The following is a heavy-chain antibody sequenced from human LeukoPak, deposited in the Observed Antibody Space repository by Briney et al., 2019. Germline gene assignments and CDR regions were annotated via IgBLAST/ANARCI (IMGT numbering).Heavy chain of an antibody. Sequence: SETLSLTCTVSGGSISSYYWSWIRQPPGKGLEWIGYIYYSGSTNYNPSLKGRVTISVDTSKNQFSLKLSSVTAADTAVYYCARQGGGFWYFDLWGRGTLVTVSS. J-gene: IGHJ2*01. CDR1: GGSISSYY. CDR3: ARQGGGFWYFDL. CDR2: IYYSGST. D-gene: IGHD6-25*01. V-gene: IGHV4-59*08.